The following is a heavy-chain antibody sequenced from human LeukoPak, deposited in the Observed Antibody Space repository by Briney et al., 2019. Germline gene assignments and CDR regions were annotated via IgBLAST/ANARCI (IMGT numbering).Heavy chain of an antibody. CDR3: AKVSIAVAQSYYYGMDV. Sequence: PGGSLRLSCAASGFTFSSYGMHWVRQAPGKGLEWMAVISYDGSNKYYADSVKGRFTISRDNSKNTLYLQMNSLRAEDTAVYYCAKVSIAVAQSYYYGMDVWGQGTTVTVSS. CDR1: GFTFSSYG. CDR2: ISYDGSNK. V-gene: IGHV3-30*18. D-gene: IGHD6-19*01. J-gene: IGHJ6*02.